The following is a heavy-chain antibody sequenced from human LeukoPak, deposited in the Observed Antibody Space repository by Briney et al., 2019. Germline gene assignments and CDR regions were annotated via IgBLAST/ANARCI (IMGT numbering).Heavy chain of an antibody. D-gene: IGHD3-16*02. V-gene: IGHV4-59*01. J-gene: IGHJ6*03. CDR2: MYYTGSS. Sequence: SETLSLTCSVSGGSISTYFWTWIRQAPGKGLEWIGYMYYTGSSNYNPPLESRVAISIDTSKNQFSLKLTSVTPAGTAVYYCARGGYRSYYYVDVWGKGTTVIVSS. CDR3: ARGGYRSYYYVDV. CDR1: GGSISTYF.